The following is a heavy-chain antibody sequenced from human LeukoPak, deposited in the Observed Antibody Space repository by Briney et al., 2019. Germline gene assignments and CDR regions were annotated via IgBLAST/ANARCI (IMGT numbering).Heavy chain of an antibody. CDR1: GYSFTNYY. CDR3: ARETDIAVAANYFDY. D-gene: IGHD6-19*01. V-gene: IGHV1-46*01. Sequence: ASVTVSCKASGYSFTNYYIHWVRQAPGQGPEWMGLINPTNGGTTYAPKFQGRVTMTKDTSTSTVYMVLSRLGSADTALYYCARETDIAVAANYFDYWGQGTLVTVSS. J-gene: IGHJ4*02. CDR2: INPTNGGT.